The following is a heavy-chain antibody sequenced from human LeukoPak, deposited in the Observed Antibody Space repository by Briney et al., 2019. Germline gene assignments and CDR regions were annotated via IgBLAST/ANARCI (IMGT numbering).Heavy chain of an antibody. Sequence: PSETLSLTCTVSGGSISTNGYYWSWIRQPPGKGLEWIGYIYYSGDTYYNPSLPSLKSRVTISVDRPRNQFSLKLNSVTAADTAVYYCAREKYDTSPDYWGQGTLVTVSS. V-gene: IGHV4-30-2*01. D-gene: IGHD2/OR15-2a*01. CDR1: GGSISTNGYY. CDR3: AREKYDTSPDY. J-gene: IGHJ4*02. CDR2: IYYSGDT.